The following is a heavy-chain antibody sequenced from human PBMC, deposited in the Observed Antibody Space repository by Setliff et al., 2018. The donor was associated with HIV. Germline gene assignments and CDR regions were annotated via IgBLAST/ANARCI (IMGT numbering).Heavy chain of an antibody. J-gene: IGHJ1*01. D-gene: IGHD1-26*01. CDR1: GGSIRSFY. V-gene: IGHV4-59*01. CDR2: IFYSGRT. CDR3: AGSKGATRPSAEYFQN. Sequence: KPSETLSLTCTVSGGSIRSFYWSWIRQPPGKGLEWIGDIFYSGRTNYNHSLKSRVTISLDTSKIQFALKLSSVTTADTAIYYCAGSKGATRPSAEYFQNWGQGTLVTVSS.